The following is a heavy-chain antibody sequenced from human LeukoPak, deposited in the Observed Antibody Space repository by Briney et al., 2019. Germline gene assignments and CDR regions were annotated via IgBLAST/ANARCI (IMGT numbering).Heavy chain of an antibody. Sequence: SDTLSLTCTVSGGSISSYYWSWIRQPPEKGLEWIGYIYYSGSTNYNPSLKSRVTISVDTSKNQFSLKLSSVTAADTAVYYCARYTSSWYAFDPWGQGTLVTVSS. CDR3: ARYTSSWYAFDP. V-gene: IGHV4-59*07. J-gene: IGHJ5*02. CDR2: IYYSGST. CDR1: GGSISSYY. D-gene: IGHD6-13*01.